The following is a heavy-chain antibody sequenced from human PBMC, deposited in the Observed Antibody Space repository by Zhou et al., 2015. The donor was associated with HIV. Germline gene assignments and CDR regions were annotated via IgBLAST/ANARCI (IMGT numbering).Heavy chain of an antibody. CDR1: GGTFSSYA. V-gene: IGHV1-69*01. D-gene: IGHD1-26*01. Sequence: QVQLVQSGAEVKKPGSSVKVSCKASGGTFSSYAISWVRQAPGQGLEWMGGIIPIFGTANYAQKFQGRVTITADESTSTAYMELSSLRSEDTAVYYCARDRIGIQIYVGATTSWFDPWGQGTLVTVSS. J-gene: IGHJ5*02. CDR3: ARDRIGIQIYVGATTSWFDP. CDR2: IIPIFGTA.